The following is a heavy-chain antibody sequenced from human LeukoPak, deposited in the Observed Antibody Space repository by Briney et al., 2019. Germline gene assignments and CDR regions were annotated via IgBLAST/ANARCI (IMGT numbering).Heavy chain of an antibody. Sequence: GGSLRLSCAASGFTFSSYSMNWVRQAPGKGLEWVSSISSSSSYIYYADSVKGRFTISRDNAKNSLYLQMNSLRAEDTAVYYCARDGEYQRPCALACFYYGMDVWGKGTTVTGSS. V-gene: IGHV3-21*01. CDR3: ARDGEYQRPCALACFYYGMDV. CDR1: GFTFSSYS. D-gene: IGHD2-2*01. J-gene: IGHJ6*04. CDR2: ISSSSSYI.